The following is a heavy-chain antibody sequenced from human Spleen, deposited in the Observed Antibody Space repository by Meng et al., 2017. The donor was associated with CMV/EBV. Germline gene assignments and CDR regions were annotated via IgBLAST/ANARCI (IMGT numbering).Heavy chain of an antibody. V-gene: IGHV3-53*01. CDR1: GFTVSSNY. J-gene: IGHJ4*02. CDR2: IYSGGST. CDR3: ARVRQAATNHFDY. D-gene: IGHD6-25*01. Sequence: GESLKISCAASGFTVSSNYMSWVRQAPGKGLEWVSVIYSGGSTYYADSVKGRFTISRDNSKNTLYLQMNSLRAEDTAVYYCARVRQAATNHFDYWGQGTLVTVSS.